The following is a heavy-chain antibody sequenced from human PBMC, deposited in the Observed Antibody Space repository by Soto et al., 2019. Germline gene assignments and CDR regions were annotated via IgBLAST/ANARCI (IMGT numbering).Heavy chain of an antibody. CDR2: INADSGDT. Sequence: QAHLVQSGAGVRKPGASVKVSCQALEHTSTIYYIHWVRQARGQGLERMGWINADSGDTTYAVDFRGRVTFTRDTSTSTFHMELRRLRLDDTAMYFCATRDYDILTGYLHIWGQGTLISVSS. V-gene: IGHV1-2*02. CDR1: EHTSTIYY. CDR3: ATRDYDILTGYLHI. D-gene: IGHD3-9*01. J-gene: IGHJ1*01.